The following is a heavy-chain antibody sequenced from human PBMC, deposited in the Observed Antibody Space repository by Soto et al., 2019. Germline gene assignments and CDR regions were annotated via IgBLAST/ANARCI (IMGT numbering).Heavy chain of an antibody. CDR3: ARGRGGTYDAFDI. D-gene: IGHD1-26*01. J-gene: IGHJ3*02. CDR1: GGSITSYH. V-gene: IGHV4-59*07. Sequence: PSDTLSLTCIVSGGSITSYHWSWIRQPPGKGLEWIAYMSYTVTTNYNPSLKSRVTIFLDTSKNQFSLRLSSVTAADTAVYYCARGRGGTYDAFDIWGQGTLVTVSS. CDR2: MSYTVTT.